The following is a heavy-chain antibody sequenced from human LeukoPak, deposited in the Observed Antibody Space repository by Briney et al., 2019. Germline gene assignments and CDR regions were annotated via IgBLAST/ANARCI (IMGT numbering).Heavy chain of an antibody. CDR2: MNPNSGNT. J-gene: IGHJ6*03. CDR1: GYTFTSYG. D-gene: IGHD3-3*01. V-gene: IGHV1-8*03. CDR3: ARGERGVRITIFGEYYYYYMDV. Sequence: ASVKVSCKASGYTFTSYGISWVRQATGQGLEWMGWMNPNSGNTGYAQKFQGRVTITRNTSISTAYMELSSLKSEDTAVYYCARGERGVRITIFGEYYYYYMDVWGKGTTVTISS.